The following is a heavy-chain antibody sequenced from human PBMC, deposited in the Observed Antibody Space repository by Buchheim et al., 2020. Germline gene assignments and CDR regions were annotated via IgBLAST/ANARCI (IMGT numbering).Heavy chain of an antibody. CDR3: ANTYMVTTYYFDY. CDR1: GFTLSNYD. D-gene: IGHD4-17*01. CDR2: ISGSGGST. V-gene: IGHV3-23*01. Sequence: LESGGGLVQPGGSLRLSCAASGFTLSNYDMSWVRQAPGKGLEWVSGISGSGGSTYYAYSVKGRFTISRDKSTNTLYLQMNSLRAEDTAVYYCANTYMVTTYYFDYWGQGTL. J-gene: IGHJ4*02.